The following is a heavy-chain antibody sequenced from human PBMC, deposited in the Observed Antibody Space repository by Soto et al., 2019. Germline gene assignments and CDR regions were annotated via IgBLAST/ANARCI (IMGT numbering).Heavy chain of an antibody. Sequence: GGSLRLSCAASGFTFSSYSMNWVRQAPGKGLEWVSSISSSSSYIYYADSVKGRFTISRDNAKNSLYLQMNSLRAEDTAVYYCAASYYYGSGSSIAGDYWGQGTLVTVSS. CDR3: AASYYYGSGSSIAGDY. V-gene: IGHV3-21*04. D-gene: IGHD3-10*01. J-gene: IGHJ4*02. CDR1: GFTFSSYS. CDR2: ISSSSSYI.